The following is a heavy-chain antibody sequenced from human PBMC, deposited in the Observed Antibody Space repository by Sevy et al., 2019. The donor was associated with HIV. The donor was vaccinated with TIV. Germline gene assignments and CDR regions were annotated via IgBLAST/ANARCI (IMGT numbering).Heavy chain of an antibody. J-gene: IGHJ1*01. CDR1: GYTFTHYA. D-gene: IGHD3-22*01. Sequence: ASVKVSCKASGYTFTHYAVNWVRQAPGQGLEWMGWINTDTGNPTYAQGFTGRFVFSLDTSVSTAYLQISSLKAEDTAVYFCARAPRLLSYYSDAHYFQHWGQGTLVTVSS. CDR2: INTDTGNP. V-gene: IGHV7-4-1*02. CDR3: ARAPRLLSYYSDAHYFQH.